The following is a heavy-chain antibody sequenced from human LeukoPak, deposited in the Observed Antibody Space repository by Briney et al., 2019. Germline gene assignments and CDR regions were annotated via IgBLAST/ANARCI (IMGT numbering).Heavy chain of an antibody. CDR1: GYTFTSYA. CDR3: ASSPYFYESSGYYDIDGIDI. D-gene: IGHD3-22*01. J-gene: IGHJ3*02. V-gene: IGHV1-3*01. CDR2: INAGNGNT. Sequence: ASVKVSCKASGYTFTSYAMHWVRQAPGQRLEWMGWINAGNGNTKYSQKFQGRVTITRDTSASTAYMELSSLRVEDTAVYFCASSPYFYESSGYYDIDGIDIWGQGTMVTVAS.